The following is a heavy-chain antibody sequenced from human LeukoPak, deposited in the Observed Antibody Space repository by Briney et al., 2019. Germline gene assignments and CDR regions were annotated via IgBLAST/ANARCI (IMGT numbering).Heavy chain of an antibody. D-gene: IGHD5-12*01. CDR1: GGSISSYY. Sequence: SETLSLTCTVSGGSISSYYWSWIRQPPGKGLEWIGYIYYSGSTNYNPSLKSRVTISVDTSKNQFSLKLSSVTAADTAVYYCARDGYSGYDGLWGQGTLVTVSS. CDR3: ARDGYSGYDGL. CDR2: IYYSGST. V-gene: IGHV4-59*01. J-gene: IGHJ4*02.